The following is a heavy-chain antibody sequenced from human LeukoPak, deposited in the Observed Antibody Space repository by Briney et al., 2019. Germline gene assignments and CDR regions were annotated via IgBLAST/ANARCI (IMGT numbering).Heavy chain of an antibody. J-gene: IGHJ4*01. Sequence: GGSLRLSCAASGFTFSSYGMHWVRQAPGKGLGWVAFIRYDGSNKYYEDSVKGRLTISRDNSKNTLYLQMNSLRAEDTAVYYCAKEMDTAMVTIDYWGHGTLVTVFS. CDR3: AKEMDTAMVTIDY. CDR1: GFTFSSYG. D-gene: IGHD5-18*01. CDR2: IRYDGSNK. V-gene: IGHV3-30*02.